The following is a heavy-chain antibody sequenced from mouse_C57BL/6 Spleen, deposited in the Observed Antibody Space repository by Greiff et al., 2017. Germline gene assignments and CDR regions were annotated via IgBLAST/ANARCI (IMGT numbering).Heavy chain of an antibody. CDR2: IDPSDSYT. V-gene: IGHV1-69*01. J-gene: IGHJ1*03. D-gene: IGHD1-1*01. CDR1: GYTFTSYW. CDR3: SRRGYGSGWYFDV. Sequence: VQLQQPGAELVMPGASVKLSCKASGYTFTSYWMPWVKQRPGQGLEWIGEIDPSDSYTNYNQKFKGKSTLTVDKSTGKAYMQLSSLTSEESAVYSCSRRGYGSGWYFDVWGTVTTVTVSS.